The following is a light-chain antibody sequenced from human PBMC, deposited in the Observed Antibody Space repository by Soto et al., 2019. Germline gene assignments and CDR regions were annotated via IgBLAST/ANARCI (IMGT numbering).Light chain of an antibody. CDR2: GAS. CDR3: PQYANWPWT. Sequence: EIGLTQSLGALSLSQGERATLSCRASQSVSSSYLAWYQQKPGQAPRLLIYGASSRATGIPDRFSGSGSGTDFTLTIGRLEPEDFGVYFCPQYANWPWTFCQGAKADIK. V-gene: IGKV3-20*01. J-gene: IGKJ1*01. CDR1: QSVSSSY.